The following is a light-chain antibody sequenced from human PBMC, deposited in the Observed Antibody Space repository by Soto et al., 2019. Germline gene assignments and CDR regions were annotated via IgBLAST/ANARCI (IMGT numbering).Light chain of an antibody. V-gene: IGLV1-40*01. CDR3: QSYDSSLRV. CDR1: SSNIGAGYD. Sequence: QSVLAQPPSVSGAPGQRVTISCTGSSSNIGAGYDVHWYQHLPGTAPKLLIYANNNRPSGVPDRFSGSKSGTSASLAITGLQVEDEADYYCQSYDSSLRVFGSGTKGTVL. J-gene: IGLJ1*01. CDR2: ANN.